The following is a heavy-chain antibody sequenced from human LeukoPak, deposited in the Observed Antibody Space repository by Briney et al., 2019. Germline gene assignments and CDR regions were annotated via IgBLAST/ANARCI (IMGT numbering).Heavy chain of an antibody. D-gene: IGHD2-2*01. CDR1: GYSFTNYW. CDR3: ARAGYCSRTSCYAFDY. CDR2: IYPGDSDT. V-gene: IGHV5-51*01. J-gene: IGHJ4*02. Sequence: GESLKIPCKGSGYSFTNYWIGWVRQMPGKGLEWMGIIYPGDSDTRYSPSFQGQVTISVDKSISTAYLQWSSLKASDTAMYYCARAGYCSRTSCYAFDYWGQGTLVTVSS.